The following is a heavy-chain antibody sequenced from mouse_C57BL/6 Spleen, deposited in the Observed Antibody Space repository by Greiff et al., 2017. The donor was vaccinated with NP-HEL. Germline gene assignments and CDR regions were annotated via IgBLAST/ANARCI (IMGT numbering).Heavy chain of an antibody. J-gene: IGHJ4*01. V-gene: IGHV1-80*01. Sequence: QVQLQQSGAELVKPGASVKISCKASGYAFSSYWMNWVKQRPGKGLEWIGQIYPGDGDTNYNGKFKGKATLTADKSSSTAYMQLSSLTSEDSAVYFCARRRTTVVATDYAMDYWGQGTSVTVSS. CDR1: GYAFSSYW. CDR2: IYPGDGDT. CDR3: ARRRTTVVATDYAMDY. D-gene: IGHD1-1*01.